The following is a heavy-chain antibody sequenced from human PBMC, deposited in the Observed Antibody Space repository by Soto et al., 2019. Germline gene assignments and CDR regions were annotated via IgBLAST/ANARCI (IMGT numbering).Heavy chain of an antibody. J-gene: IGHJ3*02. CDR1: GGTFSSYA. CDR2: IIPTFGTA. D-gene: IGHD3-10*01. CDR3: AREAGSMVRGVSTFDI. Sequence: QVQLVQSGAEVKKPGSSVKVSCKASGGTFSSYAISWVRQAPGQGLEWMGGIIPTFGTANYAQKFQGRVTITADESTSTAYMELSSLRSEDTAVYYCAREAGSMVRGVSTFDIWGQGTMVTVSS. V-gene: IGHV1-69*01.